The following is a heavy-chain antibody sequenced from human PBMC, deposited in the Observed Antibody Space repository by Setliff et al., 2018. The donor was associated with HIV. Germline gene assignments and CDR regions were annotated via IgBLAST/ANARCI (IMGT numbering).Heavy chain of an antibody. J-gene: IGHJ4*02. CDR3: GRSGKSGELYAY. CDR1: GYTFTSYW. CDR2: IYPGDSDT. Sequence: PGESLKISCKVSGYTFTSYWIGWVRQVPGKGLELMGIIYPGDSDTRYSPTFQGQVTISADKSISTAFLQWNSLKASDTAMYFCGRSGKSGELYAYWGQGTLVTVSS. D-gene: IGHD2-8*01. V-gene: IGHV5-51*01.